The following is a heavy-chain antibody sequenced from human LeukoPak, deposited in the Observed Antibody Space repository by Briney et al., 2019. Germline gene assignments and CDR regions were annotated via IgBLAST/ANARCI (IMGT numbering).Heavy chain of an antibody. Sequence: SETLSLTCAVSGGSLRSSSHYWAWIRQPPGKGLEWIGYIYHSGSTYYNPSLKSRVTISVDRSKNQFSLKLSSVTAADTAVYYCARDNGITDWYFDLWGRGTLVTVSS. CDR3: ARDNGITDWYFDL. D-gene: IGHD1-20*01. CDR1: GGSLRSSSHY. J-gene: IGHJ2*01. CDR2: IYHSGST. V-gene: IGHV4-39*07.